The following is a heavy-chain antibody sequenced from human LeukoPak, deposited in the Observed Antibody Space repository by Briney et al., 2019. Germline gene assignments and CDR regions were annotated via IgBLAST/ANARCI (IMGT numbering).Heavy chain of an antibody. Sequence: GGSLRLSCAASGFSFSSHAMCWVRQAPGKGLEWVSSIDISGGSTYYADSVQGRFTISRDNSKNTLFLQMHSLRVEDTAVYYCAALPTGYQNFDYWGQGTLVTVSS. D-gene: IGHD3-9*01. V-gene: IGHV3-23*01. CDR1: GFSFSSHA. J-gene: IGHJ4*02. CDR2: IDISGGST. CDR3: AALPTGYQNFDY.